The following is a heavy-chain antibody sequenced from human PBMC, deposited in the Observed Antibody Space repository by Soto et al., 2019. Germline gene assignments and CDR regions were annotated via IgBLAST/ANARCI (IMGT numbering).Heavy chain of an antibody. V-gene: IGHV4-39*01. Sequence: QLQLQESGPGLVKPSETLSLTCSVSDDSINSDKYYWGWIRQPPGKGLEWIGSIYYRGNAYYNPSLHLRVTIPLDKSRSQFSLKLNSVTAAASAVYFCARLEGLATISYYFDFWGPGALVTVSS. CDR1: DDSINSDKYY. J-gene: IGHJ4*02. CDR3: ARLEGLATISYYFDF. CDR2: IYYRGNA. D-gene: IGHD3-9*01.